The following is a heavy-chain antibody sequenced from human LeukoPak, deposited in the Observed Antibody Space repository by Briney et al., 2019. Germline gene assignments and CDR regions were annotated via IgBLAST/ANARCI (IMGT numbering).Heavy chain of an antibody. CDR2: INPNSGGT. CDR1: GYTFTGYY. J-gene: IGHJ5*02. Sequence: ASVKVSCKAAGYTFTGYYMFWVRQAPGQGLEWMGRINPNSGGTNYAQKFQGRVTMTRDTAISTAYMELSRLRSDDTAVYYCARGYCSGGSCYSVENWFDPWGQGTLVTVSS. CDR3: ARGYCSGGSCYSVENWFDP. D-gene: IGHD2-15*01. V-gene: IGHV1-2*06.